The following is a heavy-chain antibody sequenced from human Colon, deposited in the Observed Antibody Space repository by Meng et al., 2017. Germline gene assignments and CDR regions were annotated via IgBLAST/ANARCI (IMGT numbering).Heavy chain of an antibody. Sequence: VPVQESGPGLVKPSGTLSLTCTVSSGSFSSSNWWTWVRQPPGKGLEWVSAISGSGGVTYFADSVKGRFTISRDNSRNTLYLQMNSLRAEDTAVYYCAKGRTSDYWGQGTLVTVSS. J-gene: IGHJ4*02. CDR2: ISGSGGVT. CDR3: AKGRTSDY. CDR1: SGSFSSSN. D-gene: IGHD3/OR15-3a*01. V-gene: IGHV3-23*01.